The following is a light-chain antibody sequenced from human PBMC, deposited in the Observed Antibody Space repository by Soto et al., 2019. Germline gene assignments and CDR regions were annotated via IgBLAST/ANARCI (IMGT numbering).Light chain of an antibody. CDR3: HQANSFFGIT. J-gene: IGKJ3*01. CDR2: AAS. CDR1: QDISRW. Sequence: DIQMTQSPSSVSASVGDRVTITCRASQDISRWLAWFQQKPGKAPKLLIYAASSLQSGVPSRFSGSGSGTDFTLTISSLQPEDFATYYCHQANSFFGITFGPGTKVDIK. V-gene: IGKV1-12*01.